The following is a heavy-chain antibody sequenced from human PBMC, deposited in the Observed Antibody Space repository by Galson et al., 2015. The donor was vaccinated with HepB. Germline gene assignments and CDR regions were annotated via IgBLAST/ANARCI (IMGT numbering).Heavy chain of an antibody. J-gene: IGHJ3*02. V-gene: IGHV4-59*01. CDR3: ARGGAFDI. D-gene: IGHD3-16*01. Sequence: LSLTCTVSGGSISNFYWSWIRQPPGKGLEWIGYIYYSGSTNYNPSLESRVTMSVDTSKNQFSLKLSSVTAADTAVYYCARGGAFDIWGQGTMVTVSS. CDR1: GGSISNFY. CDR2: IYYSGST.